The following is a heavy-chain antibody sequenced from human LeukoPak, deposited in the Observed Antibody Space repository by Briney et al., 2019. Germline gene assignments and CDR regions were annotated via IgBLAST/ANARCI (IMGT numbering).Heavy chain of an antibody. Sequence: SVKVSCKASGGTFSSYAISWVRQAPGQGLEWMGGIIPIFGTANYAQKFQGRVTITADESTSTAYMELSSLRSEDTAVYYCATGLLSVRRGYYGMDVWGQGTTVTVSS. CDR2: IIPIFGTA. CDR3: ATGLLSVRRGYYGMDV. CDR1: GGTFSSYA. J-gene: IGHJ6*01. D-gene: IGHD3-3*01. V-gene: IGHV1-69*13.